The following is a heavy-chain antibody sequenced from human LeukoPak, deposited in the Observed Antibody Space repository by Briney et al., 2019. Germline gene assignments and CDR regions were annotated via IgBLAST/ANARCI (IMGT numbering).Heavy chain of an antibody. J-gene: IGHJ5*02. CDR1: GGSIRSGDYY. Sequence: KPSQTLSLTCTVSGGSIRSGDYYWSWIRQPPGKGLEWIGYIYYSGSTYYNPSLKSRVTISVDTSKNQFSLKLSSVTAADTAVYYCARDRGSSGWFDPWGQGTLVTVSS. V-gene: IGHV4-30-4*08. CDR2: IYYSGST. CDR3: ARDRGSSGWFDP. D-gene: IGHD6-6*01.